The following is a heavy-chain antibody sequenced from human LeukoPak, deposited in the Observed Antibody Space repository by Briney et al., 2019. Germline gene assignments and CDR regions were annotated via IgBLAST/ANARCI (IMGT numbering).Heavy chain of an antibody. V-gene: IGHV3-23*01. D-gene: IGHD6-13*01. Sequence: GGSLRLSCVASGFTFSSYYMSWVRQAPGKGLEWVSAISGSGDSIYYTDSVKGRFTISRDNSKNTLYLQMNSLRAEDTAVYYCAKHLSSSWYGWFDPWGQGTLVTVSS. CDR2: ISGSGDSI. CDR1: GFTFSSYY. CDR3: AKHLSSSWYGWFDP. J-gene: IGHJ5*02.